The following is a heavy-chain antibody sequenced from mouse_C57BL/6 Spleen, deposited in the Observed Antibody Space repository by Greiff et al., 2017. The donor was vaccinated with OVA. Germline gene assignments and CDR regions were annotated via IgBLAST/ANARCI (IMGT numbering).Heavy chain of an antibody. Sequence: EVQGVESGGGLVKPGGSLKLSCAASGFTFSSYTMSWVRQTPEKRLEWVATISGGGGNTYYPDSVKGRFTISRDKAKTTLYLQMSSLRSEDTALYYCARQNYLGAMDYWGQGTSVTVSS. CDR3: ARQNYLGAMDY. CDR1: GFTFSSYT. V-gene: IGHV5-9*01. D-gene: IGHD1-1*01. CDR2: ISGGGGNT. J-gene: IGHJ4*01.